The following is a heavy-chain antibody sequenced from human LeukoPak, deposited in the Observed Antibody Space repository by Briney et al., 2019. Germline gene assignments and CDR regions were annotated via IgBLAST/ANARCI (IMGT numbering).Heavy chain of an antibody. Sequence: ASVKVSCKASGGTFSSYAISWVRQAPGQGLEWMGGIIPIFGTANYAQKFQGRVTITTDESTSTAYMELSSLRSEDTAVYYCARRCSSTSCYSTVTTRAFDIWGQGTMVTVSS. CDR2: IIPIFGTA. D-gene: IGHD2-2*01. V-gene: IGHV1-69*05. CDR1: GGTFSSYA. CDR3: ARRCSSTSCYSTVTTRAFDI. J-gene: IGHJ3*02.